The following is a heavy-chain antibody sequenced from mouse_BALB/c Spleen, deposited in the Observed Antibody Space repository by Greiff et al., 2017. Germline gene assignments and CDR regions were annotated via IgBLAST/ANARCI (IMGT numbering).Heavy chain of an antibody. CDR3: ARGGYDYAGYWYFDV. D-gene: IGHD2-4*01. CDR2: ISSGSSTI. Sequence: DVKLVESGGGLVQPGGSRKLSCAASGFTFSSFGMHWVRQAPEKGLEWVAYISSGSSTIYYADTVKGRFTISRDNPKNTLFLQMTSLRSEDTAMYYCARGGYDYAGYWYFDVWGAGTTVTVSS. V-gene: IGHV5-17*02. CDR1: GFTFSSFG. J-gene: IGHJ1*01.